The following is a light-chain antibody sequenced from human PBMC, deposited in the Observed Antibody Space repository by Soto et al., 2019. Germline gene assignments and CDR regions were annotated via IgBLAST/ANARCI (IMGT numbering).Light chain of an antibody. CDR2: AAS. Sequence: DIQMTQSPSSLSASVGDRVTSTCRASQTITSDLNWYQQRPGKAPKLLIYAASNLQSGVPSRFSGSGSGTDFTLTISSLEPEDFAVYYCQQRGNWPPVITFGQGTRLEIK. CDR3: QQRGNWPPVIT. CDR1: QTITSD. V-gene: IGKV1-39*01. J-gene: IGKJ5*01.